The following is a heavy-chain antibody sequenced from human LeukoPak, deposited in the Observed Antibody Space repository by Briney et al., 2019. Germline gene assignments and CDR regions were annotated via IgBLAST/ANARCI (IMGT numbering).Heavy chain of an antibody. J-gene: IGHJ3*02. CDR1: GFTFSSNW. CDR3: ARDEYNWNVDAFDI. D-gene: IGHD1-20*01. V-gene: IGHV3-7*01. Sequence: GGSLRLSCAASGFTFSSNWMSWVRQAPGKGQEWVANIKEDGSEKYYVDSVKGRFTISRDNAKNSLYLQMNSLRAEDTAVYYCARDEYNWNVDAFDIWGQGTVVTVSS. CDR2: IKEDGSEK.